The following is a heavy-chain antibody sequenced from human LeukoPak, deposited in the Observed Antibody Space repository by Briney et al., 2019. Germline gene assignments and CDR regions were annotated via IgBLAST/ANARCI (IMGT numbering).Heavy chain of an antibody. V-gene: IGHV3-23*01. CDR3: AKGPGLNPY. CDR1: GFTFGDYA. Sequence: GGSLRLSCAASGFTFGDYAMSWVRQAPGKGLEWVSAISSGGGSIYYADSVKGRLTISRHNSKNTLYLQMDSLRADDTAVYYCAKGPGLNPYLGQGTLVTVSS. J-gene: IGHJ4*02. CDR2: ISSGGGSI.